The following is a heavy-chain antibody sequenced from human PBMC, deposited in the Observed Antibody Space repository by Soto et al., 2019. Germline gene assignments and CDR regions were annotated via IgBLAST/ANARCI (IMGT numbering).Heavy chain of an antibody. CDR2: IYTSGST. J-gene: IGHJ5*02. Sequence: PSETLSLSCTVPGGSISSSERRLILHRVGKGLEWIGRIYTSGSTNYNPSLQSRVTMSVETSKNQFSLKLSSVTAADTAVYYCARELGRNSSWSDTRRGFPPWGQGTLLIV. CDR1: GGSISSSE. D-gene: IGHD6-13*01. V-gene: IGHV4-4*07. CDR3: ARELGRNSSWSDTRRGFPP.